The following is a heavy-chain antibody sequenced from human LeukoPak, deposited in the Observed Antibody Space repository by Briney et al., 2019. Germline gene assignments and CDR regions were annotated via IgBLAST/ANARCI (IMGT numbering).Heavy chain of an antibody. D-gene: IGHD5-18*01. CDR1: GFTFSSYA. V-gene: IGHV3-30-3*01. J-gene: IGHJ4*02. CDR3: ARESSGYSYGLGY. CDR2: ISYDGSNK. Sequence: GGSLRLSCAASGFTFSSYAMHWVRQAPGKGLEWVAVISYDGSNKYYADSVKGRFTISRDNSKNTLYLQMNSLRAEDTAVYYCARESSGYSYGLGYWGQGTLVTVSS.